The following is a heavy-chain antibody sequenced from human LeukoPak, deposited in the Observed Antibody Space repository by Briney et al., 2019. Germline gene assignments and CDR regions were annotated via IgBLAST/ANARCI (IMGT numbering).Heavy chain of an antibody. CDR3: ARAQDDFWSGYFYDY. D-gene: IGHD3-3*01. Sequence: GASVKVSCKASGYTFTSYGISWVRQAPGQGLEWMGWISAYNGNTNYAQKLQGRVTMTTDTSTSTAYMELRSLRSDDTAVYYCARAQDDFWSGYFYDYWGQGTLVTVSS. V-gene: IGHV1-18*01. CDR2: ISAYNGNT. CDR1: GYTFTSYG. J-gene: IGHJ4*02.